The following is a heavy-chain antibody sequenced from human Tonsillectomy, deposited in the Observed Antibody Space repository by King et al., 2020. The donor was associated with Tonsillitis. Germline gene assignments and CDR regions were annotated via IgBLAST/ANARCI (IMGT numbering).Heavy chain of an antibody. CDR1: GFTFSSYG. V-gene: IGHV3-30*18. Sequence: VQLVESGGGVVQPGRSLRLSCAASGFTFSSYGMHWVRQAPGKGLEWVAVISYDGSNKYYADSVKGRFTISRDNSKNTLYLQMNSLRAEDTAVYYCAKDQELWFARYDAFDIWGQGTMVTVSS. J-gene: IGHJ3*02. CDR3: AKDQELWFARYDAFDI. D-gene: IGHD3-10*01. CDR2: ISYDGSNK.